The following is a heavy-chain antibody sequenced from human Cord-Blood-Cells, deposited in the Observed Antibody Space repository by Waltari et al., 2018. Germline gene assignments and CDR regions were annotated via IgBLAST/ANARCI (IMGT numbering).Heavy chain of an antibody. CDR3: ATVMGEKYRYYYYYGMDV. V-gene: IGHV1-24*01. J-gene: IGHJ6*02. D-gene: IGHD2-8*01. CDR2: FDPEDGET. Sequence: QVQLVQSGAEVKKPGASVKVSCKAPGKGLEWMGGFDPEDGETIYAQKFQGRVTMTEDTSTYTAYMELSSLRSEDTAVYYCATVMGEKYRYYYYYGMDVWGQGTTVTVSS.